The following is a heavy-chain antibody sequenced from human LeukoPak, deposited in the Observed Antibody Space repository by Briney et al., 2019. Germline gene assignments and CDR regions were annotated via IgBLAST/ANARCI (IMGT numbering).Heavy chain of an antibody. CDR2: IYTSGST. Sequence: KPSETLSLTCTVSGGSISSYYWSWIRQPAGKGLEWIGRIYTSGSTNYIPSLKSRVTMSVDTSKNQFSLKLSSVTAADTAVYYCARAGSGRDCSSTSCYAYYYYYGMDVWGQGTTVTVSS. D-gene: IGHD2-2*01. CDR1: GGSISSYY. J-gene: IGHJ6*02. V-gene: IGHV4-4*07. CDR3: ARAGSGRDCSSTSCYAYYYYYGMDV.